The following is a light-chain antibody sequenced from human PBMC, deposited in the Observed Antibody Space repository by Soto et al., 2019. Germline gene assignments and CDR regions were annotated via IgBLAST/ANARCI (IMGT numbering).Light chain of an antibody. CDR1: QGLFTVIGNTS. J-gene: IGKJ3*01. CDR2: MVP. CDR3: MQGTHWPFT. V-gene: IGKV2-30*01. Sequence: DVVWIRFHSSLPAPFDHRPPTPCGLSQGLFTVIGNTSSNWFQRRPGQSPRRLIYMVPNRDSGVPDRFSGSGSGTDFTLKISRVEAEDVGVYYCMQGTHWPFTFGPGTKVEIK.